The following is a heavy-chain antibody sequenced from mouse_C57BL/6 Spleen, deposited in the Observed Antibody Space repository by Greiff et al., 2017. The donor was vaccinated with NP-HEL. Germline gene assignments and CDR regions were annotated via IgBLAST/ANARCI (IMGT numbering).Heavy chain of an antibody. Sequence: QVQLQQPGAELVMPGASVKLSCKASGYTFTSYWMHWVKQRPGQGLEWIGEIDPSDSYTNYNQKFKGKSTLTVDKSSSTAYMQLSSLTSEDSAVYYCARSRDYLAYWGQGTLVTVSA. V-gene: IGHV1-69*01. D-gene: IGHD1-1*01. J-gene: IGHJ3*01. CDR3: ARSRDYLAY. CDR1: GYTFTSYW. CDR2: IDPSDSYT.